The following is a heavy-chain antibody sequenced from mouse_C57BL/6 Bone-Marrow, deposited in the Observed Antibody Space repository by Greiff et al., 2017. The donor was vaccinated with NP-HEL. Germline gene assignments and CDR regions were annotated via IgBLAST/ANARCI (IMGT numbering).Heavy chain of an antibody. CDR3: ARGLRYLDY. J-gene: IGHJ2*01. D-gene: IGHD1-1*01. V-gene: IGHV1-82*01. CDR1: GYAFSSSW. CDR2: IYPGDGDT. Sequence: VQLQQSGPELVKPGASVKISCKASGYAFSSSWMNWVKQRPGKGLEWIGRIYPGDGDTNYNGKFKGKATLTADKSSSTAYMQLSSLTSEDSAVYYCARGLRYLDYWGQGTTLTVSS.